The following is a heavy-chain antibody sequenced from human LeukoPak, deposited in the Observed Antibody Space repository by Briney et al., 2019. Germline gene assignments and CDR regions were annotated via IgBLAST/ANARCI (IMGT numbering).Heavy chain of an antibody. J-gene: IGHJ5*02. V-gene: IGHV4-39*07. CDR1: GGSISSSSYY. Sequence: SETLSLTCTVSGGSISSSSYYWGWIRQPPGKGLEWIGSIYYSGSTYYNPSPKSRVTISVDTSKNQFSLKLSSVTAADTAVYYCARGYIAARFFFDIYWFDPWGQGTLVTVSS. D-gene: IGHD6-6*01. CDR3: ARGYIAARFFFDIYWFDP. CDR2: IYYSGST.